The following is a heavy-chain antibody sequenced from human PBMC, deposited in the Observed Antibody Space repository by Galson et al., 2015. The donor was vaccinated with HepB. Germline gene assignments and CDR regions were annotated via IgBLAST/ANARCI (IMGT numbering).Heavy chain of an antibody. Sequence: SLRLSCAASGFTFSSYWMSWVRQAPGKGLEWVANIKQDGSEKYYVDSVKGRFTISRDNAKNSLYLQMNSLRAEDTAVYYCARGGSSGWRNFDYWGQGTLVTVSS. V-gene: IGHV3-7*01. D-gene: IGHD6-19*01. CDR3: ARGGSSGWRNFDY. J-gene: IGHJ4*02. CDR1: GFTFSSYW. CDR2: IKQDGSEK.